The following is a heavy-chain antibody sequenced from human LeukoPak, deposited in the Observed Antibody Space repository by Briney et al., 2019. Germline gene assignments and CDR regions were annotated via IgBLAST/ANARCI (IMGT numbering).Heavy chain of an antibody. CDR1: GYTFTSYY. D-gene: IGHD6-13*01. Sequence: GASVKVSCKASGYTFTSYYMHWVRQAPGQGLEWMGIINPSGGSTSYAQKFQGRVTMTRDTSTSTVYMELSSLTASDTAMYYCARPLVGTGYSSSWYFNYWGQGTLVTVSS. CDR3: ARPLVGTGYSSSWYFNY. CDR2: INPSGGST. V-gene: IGHV1-46*01. J-gene: IGHJ4*02.